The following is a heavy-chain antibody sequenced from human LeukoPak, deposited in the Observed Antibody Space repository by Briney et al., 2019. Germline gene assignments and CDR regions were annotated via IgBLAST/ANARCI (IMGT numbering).Heavy chain of an antibody. CDR3: ARDLRVGSSWYYYYYGMDV. J-gene: IGHJ6*02. CDR2: ISAYNGNT. CDR1: GYTFTSYG. Sequence: ASVKVSCRASGYTFTSYGISWVRQAPGQGLEWMGWISAYNGNTNYAQKLQGRVTMTTDTSTSTAYMELRSLRSDDTAVYYCARDLRVGSSWYYYYYGMDVWGQGTTVTVSS. V-gene: IGHV1-18*01. D-gene: IGHD6-13*01.